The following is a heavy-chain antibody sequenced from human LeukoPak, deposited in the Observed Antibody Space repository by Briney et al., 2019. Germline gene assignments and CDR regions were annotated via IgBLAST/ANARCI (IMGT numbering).Heavy chain of an antibody. CDR1: GLTFSNYA. V-gene: IGHV3-23*01. Sequence: GGSLRLSCAASGLTFSNYAMSWVRQAPGKGLEWVSAISASGASTYYADSVKGRFTISRDNSKNSLYLQMSSLRGEDTAVYFCAKGSGSGWYSGFDFWGQGTLLTVSS. CDR3: AKGSGSGWYSGFDF. D-gene: IGHD6-19*01. J-gene: IGHJ4*02. CDR2: ISASGAST.